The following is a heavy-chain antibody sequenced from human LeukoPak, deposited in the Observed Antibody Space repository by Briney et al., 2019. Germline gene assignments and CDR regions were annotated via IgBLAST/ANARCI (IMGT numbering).Heavy chain of an antibody. Sequence: ASVKVSCKASGYTFTSYGISWVRQAPGQGPAWMGWISAYNGNTNYAQKLQGRVTMTTDTSTSTAYMELRSLRSDDTAVYYCARDGRSRRVVAVNYFDYWGQGTLVTVSS. D-gene: IGHD2-15*01. V-gene: IGHV1-18*01. CDR2: ISAYNGNT. CDR1: GYTFTSYG. J-gene: IGHJ4*02. CDR3: ARDGRSRRVVAVNYFDY.